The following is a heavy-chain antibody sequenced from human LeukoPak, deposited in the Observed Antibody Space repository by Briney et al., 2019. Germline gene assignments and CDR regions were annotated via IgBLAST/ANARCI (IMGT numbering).Heavy chain of an antibody. V-gene: IGHV4-4*09. D-gene: IGHD3-10*01. J-gene: IGHJ5*02. CDR2: IYATGST. CDR3: ARHGSVRSPLGP. CDR1: GGSISSYY. Sequence: SETLSLTCTVSGGSISSYYWSWIRQPPGKGLEWTGYIYATGSTNYNPSLKSRVTISVDTSKNQFSLNLRSVTAADTAVYYCARHGSVRSPLGPWGQGTLVTVSS.